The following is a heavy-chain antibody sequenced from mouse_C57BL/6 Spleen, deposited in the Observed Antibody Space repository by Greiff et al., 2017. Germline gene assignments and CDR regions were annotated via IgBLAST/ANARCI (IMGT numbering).Heavy chain of an antibody. CDR2: IDPKSGGT. J-gene: IGHJ2*01. Sequence: QVQLQQSGAELVKPGASVKLSCKASGYTFTSYWMHWVKQRPGRGLEWIGRIDPKSGGTKYNEKFKSKATLTVDKPSSTAYMQLSSLTSEDSAVYYCAREGVYSNFYFDYWGQGTTLTVSS. D-gene: IGHD2-5*01. CDR1: GYTFTSYW. CDR3: AREGVYSNFYFDY. V-gene: IGHV1-72*01.